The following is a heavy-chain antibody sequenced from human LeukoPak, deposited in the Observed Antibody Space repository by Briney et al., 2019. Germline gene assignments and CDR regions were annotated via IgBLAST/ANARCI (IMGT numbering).Heavy chain of an antibody. CDR1: GGTFSSYA. V-gene: IGHV1-69*13. CDR3: ATGGPGIAAASTSTGSVRYYYMDV. D-gene: IGHD6-13*01. CDR2: IIPIFGTA. J-gene: IGHJ6*03. Sequence: GASVKVSCKASGGTFSSYAISWVRQAPGQGLEWMGGIIPIFGTANYAQKFQGRVTITADESTSTAYMELSSLRSEDTAVYYCATGGPGIAAASTSTGSVRYYYMDVWGKGTTVTISS.